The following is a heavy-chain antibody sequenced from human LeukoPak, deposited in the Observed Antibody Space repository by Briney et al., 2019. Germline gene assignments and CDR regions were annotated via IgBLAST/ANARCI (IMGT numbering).Heavy chain of an antibody. CDR1: GYSVTSYW. D-gene: IGHD2-15*01. V-gene: IGHV5-51*01. CDR2: IYPGDSDT. Sequence: GESLKISCKGSGYSVTSYWIGWGRQMPGKGLEWMGIIYPGDSDTRYSPSFQGQVTISADKSISTAYLQWSSLKASDTAVYYCARLPGYCSGGNCYFDYWGQGTLVTVSS. J-gene: IGHJ4*02. CDR3: ARLPGYCSGGNCYFDY.